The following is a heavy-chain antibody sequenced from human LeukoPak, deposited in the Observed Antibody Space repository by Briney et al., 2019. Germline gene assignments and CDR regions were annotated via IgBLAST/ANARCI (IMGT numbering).Heavy chain of an antibody. D-gene: IGHD3-22*01. CDR1: GFTFSNAW. J-gene: IGHJ4*02. Sequence: PGGSLRLSCAASGFTFSNAWMSWVRWAPGKGLEWVGRIKSKTDGGTTDYAAPVKGRFTISSDDSKNTLYLQMNSLRAEDTAVYYCARSSEGYYYDSSGYDYWGQGALVTVSS. CDR2: IKSKTDGGTT. V-gene: IGHV3-15*01. CDR3: ARSSEGYYYDSSGYDY.